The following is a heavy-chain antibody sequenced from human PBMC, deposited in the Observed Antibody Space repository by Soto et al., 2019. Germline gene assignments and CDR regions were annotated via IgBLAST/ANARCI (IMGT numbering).Heavy chain of an antibody. CDR2: IKSKTDGGTT. D-gene: IGHD3-3*01. CDR3: TTADSAIFGVESTAH. V-gene: IGHV3-15*01. CDR1: GFTFSNAW. Sequence: PGGSLRLSCAASGFTFSNAWMSWVRQAPGKGLEWVGRIKSKTDGGTTDYAAPVKGRFTISRDDSKNTLYLQMNSLKTEDTAVYYCTTADSAIFGVESTAHWGQGTLVTVSS. J-gene: IGHJ4*02.